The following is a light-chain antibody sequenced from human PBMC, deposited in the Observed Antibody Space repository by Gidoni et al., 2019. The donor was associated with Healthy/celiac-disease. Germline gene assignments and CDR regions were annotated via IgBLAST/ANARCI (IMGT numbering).Light chain of an antibody. CDR2: WAS. CDR3: QQYYSTPYT. V-gene: IGKV4-1*01. J-gene: IGKJ2*01. CDR1: QSVLYSSNNKNY. Sequence: DIVMTQSPDSLAVSLGERATINCKSSQSVLYSSNNKNYLAWYQQKPGQPPQLLIYWASTRESGVPDRFSGSGSGTDFTLTISSLQAEDVAVYYCQQYYSTPYTFXQXTKLEIK.